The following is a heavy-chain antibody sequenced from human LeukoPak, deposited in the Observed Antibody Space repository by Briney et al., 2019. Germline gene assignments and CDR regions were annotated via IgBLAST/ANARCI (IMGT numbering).Heavy chain of an antibody. CDR2: INPNSGGT. CDR3: ARSWGVEMSTIEPFDY. J-gene: IGHJ4*02. CDR1: GYSFTDYF. V-gene: IGHV1-2*02. D-gene: IGHD5/OR15-5a*01. Sequence: GASVKVSCKASGYSFTDYFIHWVRQAPGQGLEWMGWINPNSGGTNYAQKFQGRVTMTRDTSISTAYMDVRRMRYDDTAVYYCARSWGVEMSTIEPFDYWGQGTLVTVSS.